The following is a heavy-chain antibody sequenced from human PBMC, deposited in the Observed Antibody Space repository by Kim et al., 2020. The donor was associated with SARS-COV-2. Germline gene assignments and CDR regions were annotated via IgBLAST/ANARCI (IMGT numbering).Heavy chain of an antibody. V-gene: IGHV3-72*01. Sequence: TQYAASVKGRFSISRDDSKNSLYLQMNSLKTEDTAIYYCVSWSPTADYWGQGTLVTVSS. J-gene: IGHJ4*02. D-gene: IGHD1-26*01. CDR3: VSWSPTADY. CDR2: T.